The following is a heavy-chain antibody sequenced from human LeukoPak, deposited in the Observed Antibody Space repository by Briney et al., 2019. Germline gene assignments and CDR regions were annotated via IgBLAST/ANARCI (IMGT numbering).Heavy chain of an antibody. D-gene: IGHD2-15*01. CDR2: ISYSGST. V-gene: IGHV4-59*08. Sequence: PSETLSLTCSVSSDSISPYYWNWIRQPPEKGLEWIGYISYSGSTDYNPSLKSRVTMSLDTSRDQFFLNLTSVTAADTAVYYCARLPDFRFCSGGSCYFDPWGQGTLVTVSS. J-gene: IGHJ5*02. CDR3: ARLPDFRFCSGGSCYFDP. CDR1: SDSISPYY.